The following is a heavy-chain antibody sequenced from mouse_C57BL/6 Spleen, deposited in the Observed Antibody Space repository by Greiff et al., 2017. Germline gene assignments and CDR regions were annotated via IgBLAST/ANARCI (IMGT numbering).Heavy chain of an antibody. Sequence: QVQLQQPGAELVRPGSSVKLSCKASGYTFTSYWMDWVKQRPGQGLEWIGNIYPSDSETHYNQKFKDKATLTVDKSSSTAYMQLSSLTSEDSAVYYCARNCGSSYDCALDYWGQGTSVTVSS. V-gene: IGHV1-61*01. J-gene: IGHJ4*01. CDR2: IYPSDSET. CDR3: ARNCGSSYDCALDY. D-gene: IGHD1-1*01. CDR1: GYTFTSYW.